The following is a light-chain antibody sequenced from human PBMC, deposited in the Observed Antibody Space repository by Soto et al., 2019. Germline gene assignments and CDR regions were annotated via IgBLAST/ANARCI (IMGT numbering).Light chain of an antibody. CDR1: QSASRF. CDR2: DTS. J-gene: IGKJ2*02. CDR3: QQYDNWPPCT. V-gene: IGKV3-15*01. Sequence: EIVMPQSPATLSVSPGERVTLSCRATQSASRFLAWYQQRPGQAPRLLIYDTSTRATGVPARFSGSGSGTEFSLTISSLQSEDFAVYYCQQYDNWPPCTFGQGTKLEVK.